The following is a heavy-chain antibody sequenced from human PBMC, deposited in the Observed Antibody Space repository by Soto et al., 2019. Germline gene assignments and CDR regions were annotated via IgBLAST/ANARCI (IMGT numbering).Heavy chain of an antibody. J-gene: IGHJ4*02. D-gene: IGHD3-10*01. Sequence: GGSLRLSCAASGFTFSSYAMSWVRQAPGKGLECVSAISGSSGSTYYADSVKGRFTISRDNSKNTLYLQMNRLRAEDMAIYYCAKVSLILLRQRMVDYFDYWGQGTLVTVSS. V-gene: IGHV3-23*01. CDR3: AKVSLILLRQRMVDYFDY. CDR2: ISGSSGST. CDR1: GFTFSSYA.